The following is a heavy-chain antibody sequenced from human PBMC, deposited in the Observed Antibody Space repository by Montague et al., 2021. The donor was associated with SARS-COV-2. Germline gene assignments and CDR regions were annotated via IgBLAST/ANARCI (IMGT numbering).Heavy chain of an antibody. D-gene: IGHD5-24*01. V-gene: IGHV4-59*13. CDR3: ARGDVEMATIKSGGPFYHFDY. Sequence: SETLSLTCTVSGGSISSYYWSWIRQPPGKGLEWIGYIYYSGSTNYNSSLKSPVTISVDTSKNQFSLKLSSVTAAATAVYYCARGDVEMATIKSGGPFYHFDYWGQGTLVTVSS. J-gene: IGHJ4*02. CDR1: GGSISSYY. CDR2: IYYSGST.